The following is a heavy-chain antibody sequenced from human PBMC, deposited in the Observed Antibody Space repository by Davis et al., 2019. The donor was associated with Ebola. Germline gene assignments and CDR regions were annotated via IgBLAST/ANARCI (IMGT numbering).Heavy chain of an antibody. CDR3: AKLNTGYHFDY. D-gene: IGHD3-9*01. V-gene: IGHV3-23*01. J-gene: IGHJ4*02. CDR1: GFAFSSYA. Sequence: GGSLRLSCAASGFAFSSYAMAWVRQAPGRGLDWVSGVSSGGDPYYADSVKGRFTLSRDDSKNTLSLRMDSLRAEDTAVYYCAKLNTGYHFDYWGQGPLVTVSS. CDR2: VSSGGDP.